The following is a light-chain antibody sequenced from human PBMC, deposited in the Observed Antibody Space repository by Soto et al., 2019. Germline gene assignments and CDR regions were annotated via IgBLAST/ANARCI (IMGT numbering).Light chain of an antibody. J-gene: IGKJ3*01. CDR2: DAS. CDR3: QQRAKWPPFT. Sequence: EIVLTQSPATLSLSPGERATLSCRASQSVSNYLACYQQKPGQDPRLLIYDASNRASGIPARFSGSGSGTDFTLTISSLEPEDFAVYFCQQRAKWPPFTFGPGTKVGIK. V-gene: IGKV3-11*01. CDR1: QSVSNY.